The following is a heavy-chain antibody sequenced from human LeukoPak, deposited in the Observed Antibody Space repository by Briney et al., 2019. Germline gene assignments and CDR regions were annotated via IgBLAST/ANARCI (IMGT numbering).Heavy chain of an antibody. J-gene: IGHJ5*02. V-gene: IGHV3-30*02. Sequence: PGGSLRLSCAASGFPFSTYGMHWVRQAPGKGLEWVAFIRYDEINKYYADSVKGRFSISKDKAKNTLFLEMNSLRAEDTAVYYCAIAAAGTRSGFDPWGQGTLVTVSS. CDR1: GFPFSTYG. D-gene: IGHD6-13*01. CDR2: IRYDEINK. CDR3: AIAAAGTRSGFDP.